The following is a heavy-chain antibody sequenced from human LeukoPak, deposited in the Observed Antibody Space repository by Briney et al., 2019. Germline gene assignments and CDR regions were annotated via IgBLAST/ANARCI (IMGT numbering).Heavy chain of an antibody. Sequence: PSETLSLTCAVSGYSISSGYYWGWIRPPPGKGLEWIGMIYHSGSTYYNPSLKSRVTISVDTSKNQFSLKLSSVTAADTAVYYCARGAYDFWSGYQDYMDVWGKGTTVTVSS. J-gene: IGHJ6*03. CDR2: IYHSGST. V-gene: IGHV4-38-2*01. CDR3: ARGAYDFWSGYQDYMDV. CDR1: GYSISSGYY. D-gene: IGHD3-3*01.